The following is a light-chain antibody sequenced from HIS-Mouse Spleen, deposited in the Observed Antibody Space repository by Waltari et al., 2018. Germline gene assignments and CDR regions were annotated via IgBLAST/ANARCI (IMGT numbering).Light chain of an antibody. CDR1: QSVLYRSNNKNY. J-gene: IGKJ4*01. CDR2: WAS. CDR3: QQYYSTQLT. Sequence: DIVMTQSPDSLAVSLGERATINCKSSQSVLYRSNNKNYLAWYQQKPGQPPKLLIYWASTRESGVPDRFSGSGSGTDFTLTISSLQAEDVAVYYCQQYYSTQLTFGGGTK. V-gene: IGKV4-1*01.